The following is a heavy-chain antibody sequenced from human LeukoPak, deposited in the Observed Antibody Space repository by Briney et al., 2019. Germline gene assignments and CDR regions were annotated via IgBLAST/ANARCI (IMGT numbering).Heavy chain of an antibody. D-gene: IGHD2-21*02. CDR3: ARTVAAIVVRCDH. V-gene: IGHV3-23*01. Sequence: GGSLRLSCAASGFTFSSYAMSWVRQAPGKGLEWVSGISGSGTSTYYADSVKGRFTISRDNSRGTLYLQMDSLRAEDTAVYYCARTVAAIVVRCDHWGQGTLVTVSS. CDR1: GFTFSSYA. CDR2: ISGSGTST. J-gene: IGHJ4*02.